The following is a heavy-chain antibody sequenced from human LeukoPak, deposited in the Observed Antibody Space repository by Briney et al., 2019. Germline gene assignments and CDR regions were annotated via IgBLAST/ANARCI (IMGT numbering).Heavy chain of an antibody. CDR1: GFTFSAYA. J-gene: IGHJ5*02. CDR2: ISGSGGIT. Sequence: GGSLRLSCAASGFTFSAYAISCVRQAPGKGLEWVSAISGSGGITYYADSVKGRFTISRGNSKNTLYLQMNSLRAEDTAVYYCAKHDPRRVVITNWFDPWGQGTLVTVSS. CDR3: AKHDPRRVVITNWFDP. D-gene: IGHD3-22*01. V-gene: IGHV3-23*01.